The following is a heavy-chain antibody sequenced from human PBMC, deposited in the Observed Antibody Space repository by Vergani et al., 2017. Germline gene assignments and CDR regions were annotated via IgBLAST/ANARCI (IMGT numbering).Heavy chain of an antibody. D-gene: IGHD2-2*03. V-gene: IGHV3-15*01. Sequence: EVQLVESGGGLVKPGVSLRLSCAASGFTFSNAWMSWVRQAPGKGLEWVGRIKSKTDGGTTDYAAPVKGRFTISRDDSKNTLYLQMNSLKTEDTAVYYCTTHPGYCSSTSCYERFDYWGQGTLVTVSS. CDR3: TTHPGYCSSTSCYERFDY. CDR2: IKSKTDGGTT. J-gene: IGHJ4*02. CDR1: GFTFSNAW.